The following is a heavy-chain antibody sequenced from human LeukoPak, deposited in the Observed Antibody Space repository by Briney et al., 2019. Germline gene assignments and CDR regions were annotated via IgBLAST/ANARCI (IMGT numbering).Heavy chain of an antibody. CDR3: ARAYLRGYDFWSGYYNAFDI. D-gene: IGHD3-3*01. J-gene: IGHJ3*02. Sequence: GASVKVSCKSSGGTFSSYAISWVRQAPGQGLEWMGGIIPIFGTANYAQKFQGRVTITTDESTSTAYMELSSLRSEDTAVYYCARAYLRGYDFWSGYYNAFDIWGQGTMVTVSS. V-gene: IGHV1-69*05. CDR2: IIPIFGTA. CDR1: GGTFSSYA.